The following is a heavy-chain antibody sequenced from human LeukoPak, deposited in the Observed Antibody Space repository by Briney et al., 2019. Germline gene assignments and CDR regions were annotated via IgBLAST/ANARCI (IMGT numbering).Heavy chain of an antibody. CDR1: GGSFSGNY. CDR2: INHSGST. J-gene: IGHJ5*02. CDR3: ATITMVRGVIIKGGSPFGP. D-gene: IGHD3-10*01. Sequence: PSETLSLTCAVYGGSFSGNYWSWIRQPPGKGLEWIGEINHSGSTNYNPPLKSRVTISVDTSKNQFSLKLSSVTAADTAVYFCATITMVRGVIIKGGSPFGPWGQGTLVTVSS. V-gene: IGHV4-34*01.